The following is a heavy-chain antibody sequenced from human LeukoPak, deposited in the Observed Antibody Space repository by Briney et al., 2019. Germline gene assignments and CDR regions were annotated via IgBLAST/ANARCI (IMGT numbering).Heavy chain of an antibody. D-gene: IGHD3-22*01. J-gene: IGHJ4*02. V-gene: IGHV1-18*01. Sequence: ASVKVSCKASGYTFTSYGISWVRQAPGQGLEWMGWISAYNGNTNYAQKLQGRVTMTTDTSTSTAYMELRSLRSDDTAVYYCARVPRPFYDSSGPPIDYWGQGTLVTVSS. CDR1: GYTFTSYG. CDR2: ISAYNGNT. CDR3: ARVPRPFYDSSGPPIDY.